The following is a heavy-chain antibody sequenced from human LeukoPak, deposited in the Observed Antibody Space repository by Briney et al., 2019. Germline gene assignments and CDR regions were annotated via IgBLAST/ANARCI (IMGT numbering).Heavy chain of an antibody. V-gene: IGHV1-2*02. CDR1: GYTFTDYY. CDR2: INPNSGDT. D-gene: IGHD1-26*01. Sequence: ASVKVSCKASGYTFTDYYMHWVRQAPGQRLEWMGWINPNSGDTKYAQNFQDRVTMTRDTSISTAYVELSGLTSDDTALYYCARGFALQGARFPFAYWGQGTLVTVSS. J-gene: IGHJ4*02. CDR3: ARGFALQGARFPFAY.